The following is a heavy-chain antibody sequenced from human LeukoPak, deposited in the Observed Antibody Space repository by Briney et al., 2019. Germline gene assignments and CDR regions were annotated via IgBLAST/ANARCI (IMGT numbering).Heavy chain of an antibody. J-gene: IGHJ4*02. Sequence: GGSLRLSCAASGFTFSSYAMHWVRQAPGKGLEWVAVISYDGSNKYYADSVKGRFTISRDNSKNTLYLQMNSLRAEDTAVYYCVKGGYTYGYGGFDYWGQGTLVTVSS. V-gene: IGHV3-30-3*01. CDR2: ISYDGSNK. D-gene: IGHD5-18*01. CDR3: VKGGYTYGYGGFDY. CDR1: GFTFSSYA.